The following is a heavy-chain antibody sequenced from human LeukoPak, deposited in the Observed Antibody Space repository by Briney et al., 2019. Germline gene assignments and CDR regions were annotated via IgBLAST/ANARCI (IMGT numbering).Heavy chain of an antibody. CDR1: GFTFHHYA. Sequence: GGSLRLSCAASGFTFHHYAIHWVRQVPGKGLEWVSGISWNSGSIGYVDSVKGRFTISRDNAKNSVYLQMNSLRAEDTALYYCAKGKAPLYSGYDWDLDFWGQGTLVTVSS. D-gene: IGHD5-12*01. CDR3: AKGKAPLYSGYDWDLDF. V-gene: IGHV3-9*01. J-gene: IGHJ4*02. CDR2: ISWNSGSI.